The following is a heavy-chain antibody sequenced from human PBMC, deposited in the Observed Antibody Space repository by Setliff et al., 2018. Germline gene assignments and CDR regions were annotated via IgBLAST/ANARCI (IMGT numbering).Heavy chain of an antibody. CDR2: INPKSGGT. Sequence: ASVKVSCKASGYSFIDYYMHWVRQVPGRGLEWMGWINPKSGGTRYAQKVQGRVTMTRNTSISTAYMELSSLRSEDTAVYYCARVTPGSSIVLMAMYYYYYYMDVWGKGTTVTVSS. V-gene: IGHV1-2*02. D-gene: IGHD2-8*01. CDR1: GYSFIDYY. J-gene: IGHJ6*03. CDR3: ARVTPGSSIVLMAMYYYYYYMDV.